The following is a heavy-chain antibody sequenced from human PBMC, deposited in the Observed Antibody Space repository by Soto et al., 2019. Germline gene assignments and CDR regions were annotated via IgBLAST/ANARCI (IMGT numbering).Heavy chain of an antibody. V-gene: IGHV4-31*03. D-gene: IGHD3-9*01. CDR2: IDYSGST. CDR1: GASISSGDHY. CDR3: ARAPRYFDILTGSYYFDY. Sequence: ILSLTCTVSGASISSGDHYWSWIRQHPGKGLEWIGYIDYSGSTDYNPSLKSRVTISVDTSKNLFSLKVSSVTAADTAVYYCARAPRYFDILTGSYYFDYWGQGTLVTVSS. J-gene: IGHJ4*02.